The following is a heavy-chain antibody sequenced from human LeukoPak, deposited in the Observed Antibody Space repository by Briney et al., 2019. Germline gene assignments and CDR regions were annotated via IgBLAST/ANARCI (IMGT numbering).Heavy chain of an antibody. Sequence: PSETLSLTCAVSGASITRNHWWSWARQAPGEGLEWIGEIYHGGATTYNPSLKSRVTMSVDKSKNEFSLSLRSVTAAETAAYYCATYLYGDYGYYYFDYWGPGTLVTVSS. CDR2: IYHGGAT. CDR3: ATYLYGDYGYYYFDY. J-gene: IGHJ4*02. CDR1: GASITRNHW. V-gene: IGHV4-4*02. D-gene: IGHD4-17*01.